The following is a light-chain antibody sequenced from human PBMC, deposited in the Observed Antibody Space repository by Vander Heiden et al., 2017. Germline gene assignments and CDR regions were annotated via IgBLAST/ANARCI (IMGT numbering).Light chain of an antibody. CDR2: WAS. V-gene: IGKV4-1*01. CDR1: QSVLYSSSNQDF. CDR3: QQYYSSPFT. J-gene: IGKJ3*01. Sequence: DIVMTQSPDSLAVSLGERATINCKSSQSVLYSSSNQDFLAWYQQKPGQPPKLLIYWASTRESRVPDRFSGSGSGTDFTLTISSLQAEDVAVYYCQQYYSSPFTFGPGTKVDIK.